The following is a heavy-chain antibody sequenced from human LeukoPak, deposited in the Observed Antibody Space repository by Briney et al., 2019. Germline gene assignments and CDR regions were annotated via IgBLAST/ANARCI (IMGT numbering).Heavy chain of an antibody. D-gene: IGHD2-2*01. Sequence: SETLSLTCTVSGDSVSSGAYYWNWIRQHPGKGLEWLGYVYYSGGTYYNPSLKSRVAISIDTSRNQFSLKLSSVTAADTAVYYCARGAPTIVVVPAAVGGNWFDPWGQGTLVTVSS. CDR1: GDSVSSGAYY. CDR3: ARGAPTIVVVPAAVGGNWFDP. J-gene: IGHJ5*02. CDR2: VYYSGGT. V-gene: IGHV4-31*03.